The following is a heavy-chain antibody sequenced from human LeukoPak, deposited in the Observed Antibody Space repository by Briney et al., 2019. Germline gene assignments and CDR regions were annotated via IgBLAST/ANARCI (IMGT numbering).Heavy chain of an antibody. D-gene: IGHD3-10*01. V-gene: IGHV3-48*03. Sequence: GGSLRLSCAASGFTFSSYEMNWVRQAPGKGLEWVSYISSSGSTIYYADSVKGRFTISRDNAKNSLYLQMNSLRAEDTAVYYCARDSKRISPMVRGVMNYWGQGTLVTVSS. CDR3: ARDSKRISPMVRGVMNY. CDR2: ISSSGSTI. CDR1: GFTFSSYE. J-gene: IGHJ4*02.